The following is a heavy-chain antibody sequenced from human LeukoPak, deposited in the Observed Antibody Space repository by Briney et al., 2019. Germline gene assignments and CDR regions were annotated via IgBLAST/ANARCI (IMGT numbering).Heavy chain of an antibody. Sequence: GGSLRLSCAASGFTFSSYSMNWVRQAPGKGLEWVSAISGSGGSTYYADSVKGRFTISRDNSKNTLYLQMNSLRAEDTAVYYCAKVPNYGSDYWGQGTLVTVSS. J-gene: IGHJ4*02. CDR3: AKVPNYGSDY. D-gene: IGHD3-10*01. CDR2: ISGSGGST. V-gene: IGHV3-23*01. CDR1: GFTFSSYS.